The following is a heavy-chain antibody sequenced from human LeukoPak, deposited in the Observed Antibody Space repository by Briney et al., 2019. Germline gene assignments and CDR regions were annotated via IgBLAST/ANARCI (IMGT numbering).Heavy chain of an antibody. CDR2: ISSTRSTI. Sequence: GGSLRLSCAASGFTFSSYSMNWVRQAPGKGLEWVSYISSTRSTIYYADSVKGRFTIFRDNAKNSLYLQMNSLRDEDTAVYYCARSSGSYYNSFDYWGQGTLVTVSS. J-gene: IGHJ4*02. CDR1: GFTFSSYS. D-gene: IGHD3-10*01. CDR3: ARSSGSYYNSFDY. V-gene: IGHV3-48*02.